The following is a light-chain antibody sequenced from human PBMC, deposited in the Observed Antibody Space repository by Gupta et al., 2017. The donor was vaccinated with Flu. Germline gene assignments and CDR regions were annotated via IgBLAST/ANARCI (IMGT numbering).Light chain of an antibody. CDR3: QAWGSSTAV. CDR1: KLGDKF. Sequence: SYELTHPPPVPVSHGQTASTPCPGDKLGDKFASWYQQKSGQSPVLVIYQDTQRPSGIPERFSGSNSGNTATLTISGTQAMDEADYYCQAWGSSTAVFGGGTKLSVL. V-gene: IGLV3-1*01. CDR2: QDT. J-gene: IGLJ2*01.